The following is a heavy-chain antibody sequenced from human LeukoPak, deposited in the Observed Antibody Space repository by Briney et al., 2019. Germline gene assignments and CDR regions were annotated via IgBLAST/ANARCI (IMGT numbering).Heavy chain of an antibody. CDR3: ARGAPGY. Sequence: EPSETLSLTCAVYGGSLSDYPWTWIRQPPGKGLEWIGQIKAGGGTKYNPSLNSRVTMSLDASKNQFSLKLTSVSAADTAVYYCARGAPGYWGQGTLVTVSS. J-gene: IGHJ4*02. CDR2: IKAGGGT. V-gene: IGHV4-34*01. CDR1: GGSLSDYP.